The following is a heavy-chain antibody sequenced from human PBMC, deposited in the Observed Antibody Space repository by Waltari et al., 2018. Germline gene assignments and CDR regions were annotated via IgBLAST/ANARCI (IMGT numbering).Heavy chain of an antibody. CDR3: TTDLTGYSDY. CDR1: GSTFSHYW. CDR2: INPEGSST. Sequence: EVQLVESGGGLLQPGGSLRLSCVASGSTFSHYWMTWVRQPPGKGLVWVARINPEGSSTSYADSVKGRFTISRDNAKNTLYMQMNSLRAEDTAVYYCTTDLTGYSDYWGQGTLVTVSS. J-gene: IGHJ4*02. D-gene: IGHD3-9*01. V-gene: IGHV3-74*01.